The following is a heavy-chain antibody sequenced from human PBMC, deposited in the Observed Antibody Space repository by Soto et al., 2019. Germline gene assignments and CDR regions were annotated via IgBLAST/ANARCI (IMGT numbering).Heavy chain of an antibody. D-gene: IGHD6-6*01. CDR1: AFTFSCHR. CDR2: SRNKANNYTT. Sequence: GGSLRLSCAASAFTFSCHRMVWVRQSPGKGLEWVGRSRNKANNYTTEYAASVKGRFTISRDDPKNSLYLQMNSLKTEDTAVYYCVRDGGIAACRYYGMDVWGHGTTVTVSS. CDR3: VRDGGIAACRYYGMDV. J-gene: IGHJ6*02. V-gene: IGHV3-72*01.